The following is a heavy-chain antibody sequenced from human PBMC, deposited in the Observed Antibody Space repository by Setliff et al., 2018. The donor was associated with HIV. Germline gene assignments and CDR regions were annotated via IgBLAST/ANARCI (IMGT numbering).Heavy chain of an antibody. CDR1: GGSITPHY. J-gene: IGHJ4*02. V-gene: IGHV4-59*08. CDR3: ARATYYYDSSGYYYKSYYFDY. D-gene: IGHD3-22*01. CDR2: VYYTGSA. Sequence: PSETLSLTCTVSGGSITPHYWSWIRQPPGKGLEWIGYVYYTGSANYNTSLKSRVTISMDTSRNQFSLKLGSVTAADTAMYYCARATYYYDSSGYYYKSYYFDYWGQGTLVTVSS.